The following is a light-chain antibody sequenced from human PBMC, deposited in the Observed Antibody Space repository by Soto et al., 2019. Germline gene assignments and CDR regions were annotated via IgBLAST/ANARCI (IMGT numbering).Light chain of an antibody. Sequence: DIQMTQSPPSLSAXXGDRVIITCRASQSISNYLNWYQHKSGQAPKLLVFAASHLQGGVSSRFSGSGSGTDFTLTISSLRPEDFAIYSCQQSYSFPITFGPGTKVDV. CDR1: QSISNY. V-gene: IGKV1-39*01. CDR3: QQSYSFPIT. J-gene: IGKJ3*01. CDR2: AAS.